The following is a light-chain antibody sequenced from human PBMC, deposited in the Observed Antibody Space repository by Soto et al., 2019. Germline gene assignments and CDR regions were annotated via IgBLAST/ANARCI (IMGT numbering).Light chain of an antibody. J-gene: IGLJ3*02. CDR3: QSYDSRWV. V-gene: IGLV1-40*01. CDR2: GNS. CDR1: SSNIGAGHD. Sequence: QSVLTQPPSVSGAPGQRVTISCTGSSSNIGAGHDVHWYQQLPGTAPKLLIFGNSNRPSGVPDRFSGSKSGTSASLAITGLRAEDEADYYCQSYDSRWVFGGGTKVTVL.